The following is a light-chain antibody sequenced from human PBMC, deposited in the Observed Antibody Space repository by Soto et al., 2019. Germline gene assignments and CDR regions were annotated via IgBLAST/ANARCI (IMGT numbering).Light chain of an antibody. CDR3: QQSYSTPYT. V-gene: IGKV1-39*01. J-gene: IGKJ2*01. CDR2: IAS. CDR1: QSISNY. Sequence: DIHMTQSPSSLSASVGDRVTITCRASQSISNYLNWYQQKPGKAPNLLIYIASNLHSGVPSHFSGSGSGTDFTLTISSLQPEDFATYYCQQSYSTPYTFGQGTKVDIK.